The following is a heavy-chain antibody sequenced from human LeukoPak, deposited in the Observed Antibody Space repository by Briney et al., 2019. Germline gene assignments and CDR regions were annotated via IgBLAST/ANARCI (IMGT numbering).Heavy chain of an antibody. D-gene: IGHD2-2*01. Sequence: SQTLSLTCTVSGGSISSGSYYWYWIRQPAGKGLEWIGHIYTSGSTNYNPSLKSRVTISLDTSKNQFSLKLTSVTAADTAVYYCARVARCTSCFDVDYWGQGTLVTVSS. V-gene: IGHV4-61*09. J-gene: IGHJ4*02. CDR2: IYTSGST. CDR3: ARVARCTSCFDVDY. CDR1: GGSISSGSYY.